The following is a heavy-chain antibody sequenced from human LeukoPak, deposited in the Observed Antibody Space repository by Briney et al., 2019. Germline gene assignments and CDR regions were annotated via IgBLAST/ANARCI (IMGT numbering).Heavy chain of an antibody. CDR1: GYTFRTFG. CDR2: ISGNNDNP. Sequence: ASVKVSCKASGYTFRTFGISWGRQAPGQGLEWMGWISGNNDNPNYGQKFQGRLTVTTDSSTSTAYMELRNLRSDDTAVYYCARDGTSTDDYWGQGTLVTVSS. J-gene: IGHJ4*02. CDR3: ARDGTSTDDY. V-gene: IGHV1-18*01. D-gene: IGHD2-2*01.